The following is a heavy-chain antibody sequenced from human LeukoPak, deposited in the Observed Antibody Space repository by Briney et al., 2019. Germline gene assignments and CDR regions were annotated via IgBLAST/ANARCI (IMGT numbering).Heavy chain of an antibody. Sequence: GGSLRLSCAASGFTFSSYGMHWVRQAPGKGLEWVSTITTSDGNTYYADSVKGRFTVSRDNSKNTLFLQMNSLRAEDTAVYYCAKFSIAFDIWGQGTMVTVSS. CDR1: GFTFSSYG. D-gene: IGHD2-21*01. V-gene: IGHV3-23*01. CDR3: AKFSIAFDI. CDR2: ITTSDGNT. J-gene: IGHJ3*02.